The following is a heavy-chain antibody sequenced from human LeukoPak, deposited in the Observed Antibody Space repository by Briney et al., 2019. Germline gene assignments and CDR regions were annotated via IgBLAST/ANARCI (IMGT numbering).Heavy chain of an antibody. CDR2: ISGSGGST. D-gene: IGHD2-15*01. CDR1: GFTFSSYA. J-gene: IGHJ4*02. V-gene: IGHV3-23*01. CDR3: AKDWSVVAATRARAFDY. Sequence: PGGSLRLSCAASGFTFSSYAMSWVRQAPGKGLEWVSAISGSGGSTYYADSVKGRFTISRDNSKNTLYLQMNSLRAEDTAVYYCAKDWSVVAATRARAFDYWGQGTLVTVSS.